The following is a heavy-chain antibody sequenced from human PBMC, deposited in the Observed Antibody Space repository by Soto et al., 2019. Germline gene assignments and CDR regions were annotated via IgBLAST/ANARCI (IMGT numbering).Heavy chain of an antibody. Sequence: SLRLSRAASGFTFDDYAMHWVRQAPGKGLEWVSGISWNSGSIGYADSVKGRFTISRDNAKNSLYLQMNSLRAEDTALYYCAKDRSSGYRDAFDIWGQGTMVTVSS. V-gene: IGHV3-9*01. CDR1: GFTFDDYA. J-gene: IGHJ3*02. CDR3: AKDRSSGYRDAFDI. CDR2: ISWNSGSI. D-gene: IGHD3-22*01.